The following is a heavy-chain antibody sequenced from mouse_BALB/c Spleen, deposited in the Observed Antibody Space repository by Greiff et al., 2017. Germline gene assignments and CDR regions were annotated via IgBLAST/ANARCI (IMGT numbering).Heavy chain of an antibody. V-gene: IGHV3-8*02. Sequence: EVKLVESGPSLVKPSQTLSLTCSVTGDSITSCYWNWIRKFPGNKLEYMGYISYSGSTYYNPSLKSRISITRDPSKNQYYLQLNSVTTEDTATYYCASDLSYAMDYWGQGTSVTVSS. CDR3: ASDLSYAMDY. CDR2: ISYSGST. CDR1: GDSITSCY. D-gene: IGHD1-1*01. J-gene: IGHJ4*01.